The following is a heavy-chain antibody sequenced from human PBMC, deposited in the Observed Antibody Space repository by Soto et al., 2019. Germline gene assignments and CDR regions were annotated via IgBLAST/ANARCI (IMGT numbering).Heavy chain of an antibody. V-gene: IGHV3-33*01. CDR2: IWYDGSNK. Sequence: QVQLVESGGGVVQPGRSLRLSCAASGFTFSSYGMHWVRQAPGKGLEWVAVIWYDGSNKYYADSVKGRFTISRDNSKNTLYLQMNSLRADDTAVYYCARGDSYGYPGYYYGMDVWGQGTTVTVSS. D-gene: IGHD5-18*01. CDR1: GFTFSSYG. J-gene: IGHJ6*02. CDR3: ARGDSYGYPGYYYGMDV.